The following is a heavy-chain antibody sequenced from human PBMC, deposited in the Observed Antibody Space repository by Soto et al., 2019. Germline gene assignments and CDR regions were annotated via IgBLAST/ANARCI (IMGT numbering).Heavy chain of an antibody. J-gene: IGHJ4*02. CDR3: ARELRYFDWLPTDY. D-gene: IGHD3-9*01. V-gene: IGHV1-18*01. Sequence: ASEKVSCKASGYTFTSYGISWVRQAPGQGLEWMGWISAYNGNTNYAQKLQGRVTMTTDTSTSTAYMELRSLRSDDTAVYYSARELRYFDWLPTDYWGQGTLVTVSS. CDR1: GYTFTSYG. CDR2: ISAYNGNT.